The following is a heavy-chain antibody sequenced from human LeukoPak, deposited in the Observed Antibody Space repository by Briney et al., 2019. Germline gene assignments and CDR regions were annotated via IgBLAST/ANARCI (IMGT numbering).Heavy chain of an antibody. Sequence: PGGSLRLSCVASGFTFRSYWMSWVGQAPGKGLEWVATIKQDGSEKYYVDSVKGRFTTSRDIAQNSLYLQMNSLRAEDTAVYFCARDAGYDFWTGYYDFWGQGTLVTVSS. D-gene: IGHD3-3*01. CDR1: GFTFRSYW. CDR2: IKQDGSEK. CDR3: ARDAGYDFWTGYYDF. J-gene: IGHJ4*02. V-gene: IGHV3-7*05.